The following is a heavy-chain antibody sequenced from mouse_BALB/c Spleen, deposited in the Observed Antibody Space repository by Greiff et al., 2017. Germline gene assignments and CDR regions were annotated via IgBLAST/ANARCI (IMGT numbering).Heavy chain of an antibody. CDR1: GFTFSSYA. CDR3: ARGNYYFDY. J-gene: IGHJ2*01. Sequence: EVQLVESGGGLVKPGGSLKLSCAASGFTFSSYAMSWVRQTPEKRLEWVASISSGGSTYYPDSVKGRFTISRDNARNILYLQMSSLRSEDTAMYYCARGNYYFDYGGQGTTLTVSS. D-gene: IGHD1-3*01. V-gene: IGHV5-6-5*01. CDR2: ISSGGST.